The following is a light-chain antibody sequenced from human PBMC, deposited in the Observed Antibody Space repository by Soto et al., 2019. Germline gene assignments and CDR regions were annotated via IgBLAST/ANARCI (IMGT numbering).Light chain of an antibody. CDR2: EVR. Sequence: LTQPASLSGSPGQSITISCTGTSGDVGGYNYVSWYQQHPGKAPKLMIYEVRNRPSGVSNRFSGSKSGNTASLTISGLQAGDEADYYCSSLTGSTPLYVFGTGTKVTVL. CDR3: SSLTGSTPLYV. V-gene: IGLV2-14*01. CDR1: SGDVGGYNY. J-gene: IGLJ1*01.